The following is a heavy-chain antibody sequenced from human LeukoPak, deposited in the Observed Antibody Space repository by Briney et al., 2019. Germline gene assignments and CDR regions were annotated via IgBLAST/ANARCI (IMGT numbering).Heavy chain of an antibody. Sequence: ASVKVSCKASGGTFSSYAISWVRQAPGQGLEWMGGIIPIFGTANYAQKFQGRVTITADESTSTAYMELSSLRSEDTAVYYCARDDPRGPYGGDWFGPWDQGTLVTVSS. CDR2: IIPIFGTA. CDR1: GGTFSSYA. J-gene: IGHJ5*02. CDR3: ARDDPRGPYGGDWFGP. D-gene: IGHD3-10*01. V-gene: IGHV1-69*13.